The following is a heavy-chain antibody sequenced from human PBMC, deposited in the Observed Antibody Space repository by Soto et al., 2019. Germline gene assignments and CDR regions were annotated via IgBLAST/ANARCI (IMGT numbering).Heavy chain of an antibody. D-gene: IGHD2-15*01. CDR1: GGSISSYY. CDR3: AGAPATNNRYLVVAMSNDGYYYYYMYF. Sequence: SETLSLTCTVSGGSISSYYWSWIRQPPGKGLEWIGYIYYSGSTNYNPSLKSRVTISVDTSKNQFSLKLSSVTAADTAVYYCAGAPATNNRYLVVAMSNDGYYYYYMYFCGQGTTVTVSS. CDR2: IYYSGST. J-gene: IGHJ6*03. V-gene: IGHV4-59*08.